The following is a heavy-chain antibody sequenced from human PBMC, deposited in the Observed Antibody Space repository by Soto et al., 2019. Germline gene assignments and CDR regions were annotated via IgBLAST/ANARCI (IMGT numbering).Heavy chain of an antibody. CDR3: ARLERVLRFLEWLNYYMDV. Sequence: SETLSLTCNVSGVSVRGYYWGWIRQPPGKGLEWIGSIYYSGSTYYNPSLKSRVTISVDTSKNQFSLKLSSVTAADTAVYYCARLERVLRFLEWLNYYMDVWGKGTTVTVSS. CDR2: IYYSGST. V-gene: IGHV4-39*01. CDR1: GVSVRGYY. J-gene: IGHJ6*03. D-gene: IGHD3-3*01.